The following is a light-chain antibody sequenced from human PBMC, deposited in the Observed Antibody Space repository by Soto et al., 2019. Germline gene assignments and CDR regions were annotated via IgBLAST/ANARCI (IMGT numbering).Light chain of an antibody. CDR2: EVT. Sequence: QSVLTQPASVSRSPGQSITISRTGTSGDIGSYNRVSWYQQHPGKAPKLIIYEVTDRPSGVSNRFSGSKSGNTASLTISGLQAEDEAEYYCSSYTNINTRACVFGTGTKVTVL. CDR1: SGDIGSYNR. J-gene: IGLJ1*01. CDR3: SSYTNINTRACV. V-gene: IGLV2-14*01.